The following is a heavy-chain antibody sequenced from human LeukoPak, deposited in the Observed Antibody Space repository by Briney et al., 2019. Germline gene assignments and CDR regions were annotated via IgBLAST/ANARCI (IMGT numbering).Heavy chain of an antibody. Sequence: PGGSLRLSCAASGFTFSSYAMSWVRQAPGKGLEWVSAISGSGGSTYYADSVKGRSSISRDNSKNTLYLQMNSLRAEDTAVYYCAKDGYCSSTSCPYYYYYMDVWGKGTTVTVSS. CDR3: AKDGYCSSTSCPYYYYYMDV. V-gene: IGHV3-23*01. CDR2: ISGSGGST. CDR1: GFTFSSYA. D-gene: IGHD2-2*03. J-gene: IGHJ6*03.